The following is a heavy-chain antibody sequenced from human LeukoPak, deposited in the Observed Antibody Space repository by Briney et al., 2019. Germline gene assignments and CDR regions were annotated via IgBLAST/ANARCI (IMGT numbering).Heavy chain of an antibody. CDR2: ISGSGGST. J-gene: IGHJ1*01. D-gene: IGHD3-22*01. Sequence: GGSLRLSCAASGFTFSSYAMSWVRQAPGEGLEWVSAISGSGGSTYYADSVKGRFTISRDNSKNTLYLQMNSLRAEDTAVYYCAYYYDSSGYYSGYFQHWGQGTLVTVSS. CDR1: GFTFSSYA. V-gene: IGHV3-23*01. CDR3: AYYYDSSGYYSGYFQH.